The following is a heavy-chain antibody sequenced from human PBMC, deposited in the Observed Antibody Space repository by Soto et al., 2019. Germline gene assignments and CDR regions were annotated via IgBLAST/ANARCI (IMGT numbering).Heavy chain of an antibody. Sequence: PGGSLRLSCAASGFTFSDHFMDWVRQAPGKGLEWVGRAKNRAYGYTTQYAASVKGRLTVSRDDSENSFYLQMNALKSDDTAVYYCAGPELAGDALRDRYFEFWGRSTLVTVSS. CDR2: AKNRAYGYTT. CDR1: GFTFSDHF. V-gene: IGHV3-72*01. J-gene: IGHJ2*01. CDR3: AGPELAGDALRDRYFEF. D-gene: IGHD2-21*01.